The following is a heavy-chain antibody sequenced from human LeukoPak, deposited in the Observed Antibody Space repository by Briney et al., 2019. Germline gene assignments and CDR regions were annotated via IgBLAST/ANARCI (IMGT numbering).Heavy chain of an antibody. CDR2: IWHDGSHK. V-gene: IGHV3-33*01. CDR3: VRGWGSNVYASAFDV. CDR1: GFTFSTYG. Sequence: GGSLRLSCAASGFTFSTYGMHWVRQAPGKGLEWVTVIWHDGSHKDYADSVKGRFTISRDNSKNTLYLQMNDLRAEDTAVYFCVRGWGSNVYASAFDVWGQGTMVTVSS. J-gene: IGHJ3*01. D-gene: IGHD3-16*01.